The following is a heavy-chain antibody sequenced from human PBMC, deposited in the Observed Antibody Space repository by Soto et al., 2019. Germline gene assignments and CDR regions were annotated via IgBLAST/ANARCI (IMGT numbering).Heavy chain of an antibody. J-gene: IGHJ3*01. CDR1: GFTFSSHG. D-gene: IGHD6-6*01. Sequence: EAQLWESGGDWAQPGGSLRLSCAASGFTFSSHGMSWVRQAPGKGLEWIAGLSRGGGTTYYADSVKGRFTISRDNSKNTLDLIMNSLKVEDTALYYCAKDGQYRTDGFDVWGQGTMVTVSS. V-gene: IGHV3-23*01. CDR3: AKDGQYRTDGFDV. CDR2: LSRGGGTT.